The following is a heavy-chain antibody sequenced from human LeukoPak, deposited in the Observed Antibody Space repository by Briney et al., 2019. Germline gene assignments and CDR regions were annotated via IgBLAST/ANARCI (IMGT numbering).Heavy chain of an antibody. J-gene: IGHJ4*02. CDR2: IYSGGSI. CDR3: ASGSRFDY. Sequence: GGSLRLSCAASGFTFSGYGIHWVRQAPGKGLEWVSVIYSGGSIYYTDSVKGRFTISRHNSKNTLYLQMNSLRTEDTAVYYCASGSRFDYWGQGTLVTVSS. V-gene: IGHV3-NL1*01. D-gene: IGHD5/OR15-5a*01. CDR1: GFTFSGYG.